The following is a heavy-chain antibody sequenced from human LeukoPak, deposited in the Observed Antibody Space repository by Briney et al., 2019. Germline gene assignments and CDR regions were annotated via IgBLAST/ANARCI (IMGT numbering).Heavy chain of an antibody. CDR1: GFTFSSYS. J-gene: IGHJ6*03. CDR2: ISSSSSYI. V-gene: IGHV3-21*01. CDR3: ARHLDCGGDCSPSSGYYMDV. D-gene: IGHD2-21*01. Sequence: GGSLRLSCAASGFTFSSYSTNWVRQAPGKGLEWVSSISSSSSYIYYADSVKGRFTISRDNAKNSLYLQMNSLRAEDTAVYYCARHLDCGGDCSPSSGYYMDVWGKGTTVTVSS.